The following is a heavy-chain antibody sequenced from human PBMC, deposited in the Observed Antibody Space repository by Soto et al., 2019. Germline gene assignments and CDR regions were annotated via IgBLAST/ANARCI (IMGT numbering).Heavy chain of an antibody. Sequence: QVQLVQSGAEVKKPGASVKVSCKASGYTFTGYYMHWVRQAPGQGLEWMGWINPNSGGTNYAQKFQGRVTMTRDTSISTAYMELSRLRSDDTAVYYWARVTAVAGTRKVNWFDPWGQGTLVTVSS. J-gene: IGHJ5*02. CDR1: GYTFTGYY. CDR3: ARVTAVAGTRKVNWFDP. V-gene: IGHV1-2*02. D-gene: IGHD6-19*01. CDR2: INPNSGGT.